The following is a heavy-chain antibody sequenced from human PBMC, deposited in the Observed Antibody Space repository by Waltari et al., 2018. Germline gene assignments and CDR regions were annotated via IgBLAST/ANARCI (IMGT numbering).Heavy chain of an antibody. CDR1: GHSLSDNY. D-gene: IGHD2-2*01. J-gene: IGHJ5*02. Sequence: EIRLLQSGAEVKKPGATVKISCTASGHSLSDNYIHWVQQVPGKGLEWIGRIDPEDGETIYAEKFEDRVTLTADLATETAYLELSRLSSDDTATYYCARRSGHCDGTTCSAGWFDPWGQGTLVKVSS. V-gene: IGHV1-69-2*01. CDR3: ARRSGHCDGTTCSAGWFDP. CDR2: IDPEDGET.